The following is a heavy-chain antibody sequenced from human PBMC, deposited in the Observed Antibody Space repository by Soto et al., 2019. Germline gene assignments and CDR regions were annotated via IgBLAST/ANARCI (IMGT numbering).Heavy chain of an antibody. D-gene: IGHD1-26*01. V-gene: IGHV3-21*01. J-gene: IGHJ4*02. CDR1: GFTFSSYS. Sequence: EVQLVESGGGLVKPGASLRLSCAASGFTFSSYSMNWVRQAPGKGLEWVSSISSSTGYIDYADSVKGRFTISRDNAKNSLYLQMNSLRAEDTAVYYCARMRGSYDFDYWGQGTLVTVSS. CDR3: ARMRGSYDFDY. CDR2: ISSSTGYI.